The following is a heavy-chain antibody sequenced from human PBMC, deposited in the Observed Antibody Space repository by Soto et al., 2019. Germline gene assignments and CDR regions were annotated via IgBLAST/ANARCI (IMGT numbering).Heavy chain of an antibody. J-gene: IGHJ6*02. CDR3: ARDDSPGIAVAGIYYYYGMDV. CDR2: ISAYNGNT. V-gene: IGHV1-18*04. CDR1: GYTFTSYG. Sequence: ASVKVSCKASGYTFTSYGISWVRQAPGQGLEWMGWISAYNGNTNYAQKLQGRVTMTTDTSTSTAYMELRSLRSDDTAVYYCARDDSPGIAVAGIYYYYGMDVWGQGTTVTVSS. D-gene: IGHD6-19*01.